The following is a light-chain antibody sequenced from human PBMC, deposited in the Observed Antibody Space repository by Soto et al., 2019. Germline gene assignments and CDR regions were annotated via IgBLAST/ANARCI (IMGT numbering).Light chain of an antibody. J-gene: IGKJ2*02. CDR1: QSVDSY. CDR3: QQRAKWPST. Sequence: EVVLTQSPDTLSLSPGETATLSCRASQSVDSYVAWYQQKLGQAPRLLIYDAYTRATGVAARFTGSGSATDFSLTITRLEPEDFAVYYCQQRAKWPSTFGPGTKVE. V-gene: IGKV3-11*01. CDR2: DAY.